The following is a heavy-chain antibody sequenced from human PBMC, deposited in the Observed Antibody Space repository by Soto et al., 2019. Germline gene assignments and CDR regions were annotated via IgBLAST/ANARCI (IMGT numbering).Heavy chain of an antibody. D-gene: IGHD5-12*01. CDR2: IVPTVDTS. J-gene: IGHJ4*02. V-gene: IGHV1-69*14. CDR1: GATFSSYA. CDR3: VRVVAIPGYPDN. Sequence: QVQLVQSGAEVRQPASSVKVSCKISGATFSSYAITWVRQAPGQGLEWMVGIVPTVDTSTYAQKFQGRVTITADKFTYTVYMELSSLRSDDTAVYYCVRVVAIPGYPDNWGQGTLVTVSS.